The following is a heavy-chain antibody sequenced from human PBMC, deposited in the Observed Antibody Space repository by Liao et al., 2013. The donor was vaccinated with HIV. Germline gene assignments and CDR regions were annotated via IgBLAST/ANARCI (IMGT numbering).Heavy chain of an antibody. CDR1: GGSFNDYY. J-gene: IGHJ3*02. CDR2: VNHSGSS. CDR3: ARAGGYYDFWSGSRTHGTFHI. D-gene: IGHD3-3*01. V-gene: IGHV4-34*01. Sequence: QVQLQQWGAGLLKPSETLSLTCAVYGGSFNDYYYWNWIRQPPGKGLEWIGEVNHSGSSNYNPSLKSRVTISVDTSKNQFSLKLSSVTAADTAIYYCARAGGYYDFWSGSRTHGTFHIWGQGTMVSVSS.